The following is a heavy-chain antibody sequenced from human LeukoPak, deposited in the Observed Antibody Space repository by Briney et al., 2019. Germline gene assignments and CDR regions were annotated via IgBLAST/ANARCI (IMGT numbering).Heavy chain of an antibody. Sequence: GGSLRLSCAASGLHFSGTAMSWVRQAPGKGLEWVSAISHEGMNANYADSVKGRFTISRDNSKKTVSLEMSGLTAADTGVYYCAKDGAQYSSGPECDPRGQGALVTVSP. CDR3: AKDGAQYSSGPECDP. J-gene: IGHJ5*02. CDR1: GLHFSGTA. V-gene: IGHV3-23*01. CDR2: ISHEGMNA. D-gene: IGHD6-19*01.